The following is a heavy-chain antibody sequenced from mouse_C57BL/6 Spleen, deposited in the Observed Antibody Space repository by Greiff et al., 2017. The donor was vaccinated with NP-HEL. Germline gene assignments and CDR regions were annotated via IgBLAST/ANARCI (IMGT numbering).Heavy chain of an antibody. CDR3: ARGSYYYGSSYWYFDV. J-gene: IGHJ1*03. D-gene: IGHD1-1*01. CDR1: GYTFTDYY. Sequence: QVQLKESGPELVKPGASVKISCKASGYTFTDYYINWVKQRPGQGLEWIGWIFPGSGSTYYNEKFKGKATLTVDKSSSTAYMLLSSLTSEDSAVYFCARGSYYYGSSYWYFDVWGTGTTVTVSS. V-gene: IGHV1-75*01. CDR2: IFPGSGST.